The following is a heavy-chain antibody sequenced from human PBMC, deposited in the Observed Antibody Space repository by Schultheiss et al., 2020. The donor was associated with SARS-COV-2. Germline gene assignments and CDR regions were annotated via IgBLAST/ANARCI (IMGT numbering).Heavy chain of an antibody. CDR3: AGPGYSSSWYES. J-gene: IGHJ5*01. CDR1: GYTFTSYG. Sequence: ASVKVSCKASGYTFTSYGISWVRQAPGQGLEWMGWMNPNSGNTGYAQKFQGRVTMTRNTSISTAYMELSSLRSEDTAVYYCAGPGYSSSWYESWGQGTLVTVSS. D-gene: IGHD6-13*01. CDR2: MNPNSGNT. V-gene: IGHV1-8*02.